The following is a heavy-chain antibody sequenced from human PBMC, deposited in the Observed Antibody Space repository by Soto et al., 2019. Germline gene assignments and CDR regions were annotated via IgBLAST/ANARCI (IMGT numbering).Heavy chain of an antibody. CDR3: ARRTVNIRTFYSGLKTHCFDY. CDR2: IYYRGST. Sequence: QLQLHESGPGLVKPSETLSLTCAVSGDSMSSSDYYWGWIRQPPGQGLEWIGSIYYRGSTNYNPRPPGGPATSVDTSMNQFSLRLQSVTAADTAISYCARRTVNIRTFYSGLKTHCFDYWGQGAPVTVSS. CDR1: GDSMSSSDYY. J-gene: IGHJ4*02. V-gene: IGHV4-39*01. D-gene: IGHD6-19*01.